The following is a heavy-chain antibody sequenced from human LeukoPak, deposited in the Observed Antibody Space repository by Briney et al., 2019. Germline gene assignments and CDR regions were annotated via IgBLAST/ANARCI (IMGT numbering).Heavy chain of an antibody. CDR1: GFTFDDYA. CDR2: ISWNSGSV. V-gene: IGHV3-9*01. D-gene: IGHD5-18*01. CDR3: VKVSGYTYGYFDY. J-gene: IGHJ4*02. Sequence: GGSLRLSCAASGFTFDDYAMHWVRQAPGKGLEWVSGISWNSGSVDYADSVKGRFTISRDNAKNSLYLQMNSPRAEDTALYYCVKVSGYTYGYFDYWGQGTLVTVSS.